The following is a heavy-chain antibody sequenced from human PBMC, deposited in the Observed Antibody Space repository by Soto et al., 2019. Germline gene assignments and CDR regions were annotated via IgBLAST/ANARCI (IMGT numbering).Heavy chain of an antibody. CDR2: ISAYNGNT. Sequence: GASVQVSCKASGYTFTSYGISWVRQAPGQGLEWMGWISAYNGNTNYAQKLQGRVTMTTDTSTSTAYMGLRSLRSDDTAVYYCARLIAAASNWFDPWGQGTLVTVSS. CDR3: ARLIAAASNWFDP. J-gene: IGHJ5*02. V-gene: IGHV1-18*01. CDR1: GYTFTSYG. D-gene: IGHD6-13*01.